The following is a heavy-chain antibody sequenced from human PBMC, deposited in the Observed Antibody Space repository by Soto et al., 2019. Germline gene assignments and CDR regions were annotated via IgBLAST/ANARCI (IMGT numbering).Heavy chain of an antibody. J-gene: IGHJ6*02. CDR1: GFPFNNYA. Sequence: QVQLVESGGGVVQPGTSLRLSCAASGFPFNNYAMHWVRQRPGKGLDWVAVISYDGSNSYYSDSVKGRFTVSRDRSKNTLCLQMNSLRVEDTAVYYCAKGILSATFAPYAMDVWGQGTTVTVSS. V-gene: IGHV3-30*18. CDR3: AKGILSATFAPYAMDV. D-gene: IGHD3-16*01. CDR2: ISYDGSNS.